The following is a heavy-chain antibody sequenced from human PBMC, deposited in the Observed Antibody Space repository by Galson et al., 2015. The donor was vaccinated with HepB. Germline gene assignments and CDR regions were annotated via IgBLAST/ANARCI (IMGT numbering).Heavy chain of an antibody. V-gene: IGHV5-51*03. CDR1: GYSFTSYW. J-gene: IGHJ6*02. CDR2: IYPGDSDT. CDR3: ARRGYDSSGYYSRSFEGMDV. Sequence: QSGAEVKKPGESLKISCTGSGYSFTSYWIGWVRQMPGKGLEWMGIIYPGDSDTRYSPSFQGQVTISADKSISTAYLQWSSLKASDTAMYYCARRGYDSSGYYSRSFEGMDVWGQGTTVTVSS. D-gene: IGHD3-22*01.